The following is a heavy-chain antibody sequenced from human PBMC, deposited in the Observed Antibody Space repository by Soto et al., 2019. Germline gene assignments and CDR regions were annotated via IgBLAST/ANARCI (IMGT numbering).Heavy chain of an antibody. V-gene: IGHV4-39*02. D-gene: IGHD6-13*01. Sequence: PSETLSLTCTVSGGSISSSHYYWGWIRQPPGKGLEWIGSIYYDGSTYYNPSLKSRVTISVDTSKNHFSLKLSSVTAADTAVYYCARYSLLPLWRQGTLVTVSS. CDR3: ARYSLLPL. J-gene: IGHJ4*02. CDR1: GGSISSSHYY. CDR2: IYYDGST.